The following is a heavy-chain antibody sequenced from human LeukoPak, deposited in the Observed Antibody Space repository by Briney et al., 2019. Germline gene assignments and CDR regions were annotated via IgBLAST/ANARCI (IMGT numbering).Heavy chain of an antibody. V-gene: IGHV5-51*01. Sequence: GESLKISCQVSGYTFTDYWIGWVRHVSGKGLEWMGIIFPGDSDTKYSPSFQGHVTISVDKSISTAYLQWSSLKASDTATYYCARMGLAAAGTDYFDYWGQGTLVTVSS. CDR3: ARMGLAAAGTDYFDY. J-gene: IGHJ4*02. CDR2: IFPGDSDT. CDR1: GYTFTDYW. D-gene: IGHD6-13*01.